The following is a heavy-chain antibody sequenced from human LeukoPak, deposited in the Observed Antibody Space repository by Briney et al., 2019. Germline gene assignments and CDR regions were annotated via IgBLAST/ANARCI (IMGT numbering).Heavy chain of an antibody. J-gene: IGHJ6*03. CDR2: IKSKTDGGTT. Sequence: GGSLRLSCAASGFTFSNAWMSWVRQAPGKGLEWVGRIKSKTDGGTTDYAAPVKGRFTISRDDSKNTLYLQMNSLKTEDTAVYYCTEEGSELLGRYYYMDVWGKGTTVTVSS. CDR3: TEEGSELLGRYYYMDV. D-gene: IGHD1-26*01. CDR1: GFTFSNAW. V-gene: IGHV3-15*01.